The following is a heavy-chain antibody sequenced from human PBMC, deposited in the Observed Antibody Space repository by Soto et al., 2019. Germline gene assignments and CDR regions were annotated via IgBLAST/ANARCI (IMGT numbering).Heavy chain of an antibody. D-gene: IGHD3-10*01. CDR2: ISAYNGNT. CDR1: GYTFTSYG. J-gene: IGHJ4*02. Sequence: GATVKVSCKASGYTFTSYGISWVRQAPGQGLEWMGWISAYNGNTNYAQKLQGRVTTTTDTSTSTAYMELRSLRSDDTAVYYCAISTALLWFGELSYWGQGTLVTVSS. CDR3: AISTALLWFGELSY. V-gene: IGHV1-18*04.